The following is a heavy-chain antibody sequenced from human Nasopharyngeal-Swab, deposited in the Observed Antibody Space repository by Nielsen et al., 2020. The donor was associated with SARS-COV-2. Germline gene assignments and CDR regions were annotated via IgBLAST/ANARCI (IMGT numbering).Heavy chain of an antibody. D-gene: IGHD1-26*01. CDR3: ARGQYSGGYYYYYYMDV. V-gene: IGHV3-53*04. CDR1: GFTVSSNY. CDR2: IYSGGST. Sequence: GESLKISCAASGFTVSSNYMSWVRQAPGKGLEWVSVIYSGGSTYYADSVKGRFTISRHNSKNTLYLQMNSLRAEDTAVYYCARGQYSGGYYYYYYMDVWGKGTTVTVSS. J-gene: IGHJ6*03.